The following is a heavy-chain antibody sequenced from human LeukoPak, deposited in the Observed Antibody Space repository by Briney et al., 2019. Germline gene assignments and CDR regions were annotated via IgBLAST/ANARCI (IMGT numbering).Heavy chain of an antibody. Sequence: SETLSLTCTVSGDSIRSYHWSWIRQHPGKGLEWIGYIYYSGSTYYNPSLKSRVTISVDTSKNQFSLKLSSVTAADTAVYYCARDRGGYCSSTSCYSLYNWFDPWGQGTLVTVSS. CDR2: IYYSGST. J-gene: IGHJ5*02. CDR3: ARDRGGYCSSTSCYSLYNWFDP. V-gene: IGHV4-31*03. D-gene: IGHD2-2*01. CDR1: GDSIRSYH.